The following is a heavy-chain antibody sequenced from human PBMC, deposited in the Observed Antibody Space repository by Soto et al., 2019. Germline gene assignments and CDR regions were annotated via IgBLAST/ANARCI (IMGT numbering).Heavy chain of an antibody. CDR1: GGTFSSYA. D-gene: IGHD3-3*01. Sequence: QVQLVQSGAEVKKPGSSVKVSCKASGGTFSSYAISWVRQAPGQGLEWMGGIIPIFGTANYAQKLEGRVTITADKSTSTAYMGLSSLRSEDTAVYYCARGGITIFGVVRSYYGMDVWGQGTTVTVSS. CDR2: IIPIFGTA. J-gene: IGHJ6*02. CDR3: ARGGITIFGVVRSYYGMDV. V-gene: IGHV1-69*06.